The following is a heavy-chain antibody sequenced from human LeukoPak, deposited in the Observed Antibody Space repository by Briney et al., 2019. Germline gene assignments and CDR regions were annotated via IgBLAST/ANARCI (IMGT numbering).Heavy chain of an antibody. D-gene: IGHD5-18*01. J-gene: IGHJ4*02. CDR2: IIPIFGTA. CDR3: ARGWKYRFGFYFDY. Sequence: SVKVSCKASGGTFSSYAISWVRQAPGQGLEWMGGIIPIFGTANYAQKFQGRVTITADKSTSTAYMELSSLRSEDTAVYYCARGWKYRFGFYFDYWGQGTLVTVSS. V-gene: IGHV1-69*06. CDR1: GGTFSSYA.